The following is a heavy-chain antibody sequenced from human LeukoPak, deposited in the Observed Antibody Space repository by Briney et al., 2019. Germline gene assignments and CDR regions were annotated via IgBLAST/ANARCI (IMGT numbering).Heavy chain of an antibody. CDR3: AERDCSGGSCYGGNWFDP. CDR2: IRYDGSNK. Sequence: GGSLRLSCAASGFTFSSYGMHWVRQAPGKGLEWVAFIRYDGSNKYYADSVKGRFTISRDNSKNTLYLQMDSLRAEDTAVYYCAERDCSGGSCYGGNWFDPWGQGTLVTVSS. D-gene: IGHD2-15*01. J-gene: IGHJ5*02. V-gene: IGHV3-30*02. CDR1: GFTFSSYG.